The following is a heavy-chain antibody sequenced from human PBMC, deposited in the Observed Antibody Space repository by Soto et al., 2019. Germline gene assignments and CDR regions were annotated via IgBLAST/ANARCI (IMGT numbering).Heavy chain of an antibody. J-gene: IGHJ4*02. CDR2: VSFDGVNK. Sequence: PGGSLRLSCSVSGFTLNTYSMHWVRQAPGKGLEWVAVVSFDGVNKHYRDSVKGRLTISRDIAKNMLYLQMTSLRLEDTALYYCARDPDLIEAAGNYFDYWGQGTLVTVSS. CDR1: GFTLNTYS. D-gene: IGHD6-13*01. V-gene: IGHV3-30-3*01. CDR3: ARDPDLIEAAGNYFDY.